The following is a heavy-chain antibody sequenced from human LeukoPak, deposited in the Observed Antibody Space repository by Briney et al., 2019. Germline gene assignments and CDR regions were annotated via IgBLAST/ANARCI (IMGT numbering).Heavy chain of an antibody. J-gene: IGHJ4*02. Sequence: EASVKVSCKASGYTFTDYYIHWVRQAPGQGLEWIAWINPNSGGTYYAQNFHDRITLTRDTSISTAYTELSRLRSDDTAIYYCARANALYCSSTSCLFDYWGQGTLVTVSS. CDR2: INPNSGGT. V-gene: IGHV1-2*02. D-gene: IGHD2-2*01. CDR1: GYTFTDYY. CDR3: ARANALYCSSTSCLFDY.